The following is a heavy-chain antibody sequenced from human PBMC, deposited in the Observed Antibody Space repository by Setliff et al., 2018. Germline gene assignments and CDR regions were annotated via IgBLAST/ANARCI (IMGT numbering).Heavy chain of an antibody. CDR3: ARGAPGRYCSGGSCSYFDY. Sequence: SETLSLTCAAYGGTFSDYHWTWIRQSPEKGLEWIGEINHRGSTNYNPSLKSRVTISIDTSKDQFSLKLISMTAADTAVYYCARGAPGRYCSGGSCSYFDYWGQGILVTVSS. V-gene: IGHV4-34*01. D-gene: IGHD2-15*01. J-gene: IGHJ4*02. CDR1: GGTFSDYH. CDR2: INHRGST.